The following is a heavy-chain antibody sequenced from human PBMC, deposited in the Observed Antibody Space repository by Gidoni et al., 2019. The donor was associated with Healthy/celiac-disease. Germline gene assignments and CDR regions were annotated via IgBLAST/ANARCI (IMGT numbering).Heavy chain of an antibody. CDR3: AKEGVPAAIGSNYFDY. CDR1: GFTFDDYA. J-gene: IGHJ4*02. CDR2: ISWNSGSI. D-gene: IGHD2-2*01. V-gene: IGHV3-9*01. Sequence: EVQLVESGGGLVQPGRSLRLSCAASGFTFDDYAMHWVRQAPGKGLEWVSGISWNSGSIGYADSVKGRFTISRDNAKNSLYLQMNSLRAEDTALYYCAKEGVPAAIGSNYFDYWGQGTLVTVSS.